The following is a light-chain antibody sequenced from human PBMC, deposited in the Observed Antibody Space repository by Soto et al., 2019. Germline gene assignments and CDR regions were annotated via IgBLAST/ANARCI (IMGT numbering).Light chain of an antibody. CDR1: SGHSSYA. CDR3: QTWGNGSVV. CDR2: LNSDGSH. J-gene: IGLJ2*01. V-gene: IGLV4-69*01. Sequence: QSVLTQSPSASASLGASVKLTCTLSSGHSSYAIAWHQQQPEKGPRYLMKLNSDGSHSKGDGIPDRFSGSSSGAERYLTISSLKSEDEADYYCQTWGNGSVVFGGGTKVTVL.